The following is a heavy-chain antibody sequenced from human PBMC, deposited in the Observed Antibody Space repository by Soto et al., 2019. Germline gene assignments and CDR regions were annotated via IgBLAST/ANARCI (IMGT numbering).Heavy chain of an antibody. V-gene: IGHV3-23*01. CDR2: ISGSGAGT. CDR3: AKRLSYHFDY. CDR1: GFTFSSYA. Sequence: PGGSLRLSCAASGFTFSSYAMSWVRQAPGKGLEWVSAISGSGAGTYYADSVKGRFTISRDNSKNTLYLQMNSLRAEDTALYYCAKRLSYHFDYWGQGTQVTVS. J-gene: IGHJ4*02. D-gene: IGHD3-16*02.